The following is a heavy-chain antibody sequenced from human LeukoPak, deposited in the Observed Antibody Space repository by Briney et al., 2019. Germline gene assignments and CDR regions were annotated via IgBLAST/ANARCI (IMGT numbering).Heavy chain of an antibody. CDR2: IGNTET. V-gene: IGHV3-23*01. CDR1: GFTFDTFA. D-gene: IGHD7-27*01. Sequence: PGESLRLSCVASGFTFDTFAMSWVRQAPGRGLEWVSGIGNTETYYSDSVKGRFTISRDDSKSTIYLHMSNLRAEDTALYYCARDGQAFNSNWDYFEYWGQGTPVIVSS. J-gene: IGHJ4*02. CDR3: ARDGQAFNSNWDYFEY.